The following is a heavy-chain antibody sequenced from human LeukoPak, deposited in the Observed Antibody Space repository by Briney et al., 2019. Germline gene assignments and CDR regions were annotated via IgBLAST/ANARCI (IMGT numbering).Heavy chain of an antibody. CDR3: ARHSIGGNKDFDF. CDR2: IYSSGST. J-gene: IGHJ3*01. V-gene: IGHV4-39*01. Sequence: PGTXXXXVGSIYSSGSTYYNPSLKSRVTISVDTSKNQFSLKLSSVTAADTAVYYCARHSIGGNKDFDFWGQGTMVSVSS. D-gene: IGHD2-15*01.